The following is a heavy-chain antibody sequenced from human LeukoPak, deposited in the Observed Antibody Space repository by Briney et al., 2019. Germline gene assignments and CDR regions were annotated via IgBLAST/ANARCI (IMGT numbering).Heavy chain of an antibody. CDR3: ARYCGGDCYGMDV. V-gene: IGHV3-7*01. CDR1: GFTFSSYW. CDR2: IKQDGSEK. Sequence: QSGGSLRLSCTASGFTFSSYWMSWVRQAPGKGLEWVANIKQDGSEKEYVDSVKGRFTISRDNPKNSLYLQMNSLRAEDTAVYYCARYCGGDCYGMDVWGQGTTVTVSS. J-gene: IGHJ6*02. D-gene: IGHD2-21*02.